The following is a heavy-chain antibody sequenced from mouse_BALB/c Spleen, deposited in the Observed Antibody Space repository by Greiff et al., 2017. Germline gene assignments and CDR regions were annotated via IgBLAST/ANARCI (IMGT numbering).Heavy chain of an antibody. J-gene: IGHJ4*01. D-gene: IGHD2-2*01. CDR2: ISSGGSYT. V-gene: IGHV5-9-4*01. CDR3: ARDMATRGVDY. Sequence: EVHLVESGGGLVKPGGSLKLSCAASGFTFSSYAMSWVRQSPEKRLEWVAEISSGGSYTYYPDTVTGRFTISRDNAKNTLYLEMSSLRSEDTAMYYCARDMATRGVDYWGQGTSVTVSS. CDR1: GFTFSSYA.